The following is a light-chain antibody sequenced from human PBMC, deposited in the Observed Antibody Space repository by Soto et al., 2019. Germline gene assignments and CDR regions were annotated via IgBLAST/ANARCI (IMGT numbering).Light chain of an antibody. CDR3: QQSYSIPWT. V-gene: IGKV1-39*01. J-gene: IGKJ1*01. Sequence: DILMTQSPSSLSASVGDRVTITCRASQSISSYLNWYQQKPGKAPKVLIYTASSLQSGVPSRFGGSESGTDFTLTISSLQPEDFATYYCQQSYSIPWTFGHGTKVEIK. CDR1: QSISSY. CDR2: TAS.